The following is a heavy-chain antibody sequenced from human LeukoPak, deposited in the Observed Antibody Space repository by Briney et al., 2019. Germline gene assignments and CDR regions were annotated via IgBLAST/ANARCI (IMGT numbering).Heavy chain of an antibody. CDR3: ASPRGYSGYDFDY. J-gene: IGHJ4*02. CDR2: INHSGST. CDR1: GGSFSGYY. V-gene: IGHV4-34*01. Sequence: PSETLSLTCAVYGGSFSGYYWSWIRQPPGEGLEWIGEINHSGSTNYNPSLKSRVTISVDTSKNQFSLKLSSVTAADTAVHYCASPRGYSGYDFDYWGQGTLVTVSS. D-gene: IGHD5-12*01.